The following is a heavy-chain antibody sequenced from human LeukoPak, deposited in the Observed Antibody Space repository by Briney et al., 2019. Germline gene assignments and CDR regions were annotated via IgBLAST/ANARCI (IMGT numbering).Heavy chain of an antibody. CDR3: AKQGIAVAGFDY. CDR1: GFTLSSYG. D-gene: IGHD6-19*01. V-gene: IGHV3-30*02. CDR2: IRYDGSNK. J-gene: IGHJ4*02. Sequence: PGGSLRLSCAASGFTLSSYGIHWVRQAPGKGLEWVAFIRYDGSNKYYADSVKGRFTISRDNSKNTLYLQMNSLRAEDTAVYYCAKQGIAVAGFDYWGQGTLVTVSS.